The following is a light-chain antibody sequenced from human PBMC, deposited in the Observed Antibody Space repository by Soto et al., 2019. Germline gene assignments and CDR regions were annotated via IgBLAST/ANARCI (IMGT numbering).Light chain of an antibody. CDR1: SSDVGGYNY. V-gene: IGLV2-14*01. CDR3: SSYTGSSTPWV. J-gene: IGLJ3*02. CDR2: DIS. Sequence: QSALTQPPSVSGSPGQWITISCTGTSSDVGGYNYVSWYQQHPGKAPKLMIYDISNRPSGVSNRFSGSKSGNTASLTISGLQAEDEADYYCSSYTGSSTPWVFGGGTKLTVL.